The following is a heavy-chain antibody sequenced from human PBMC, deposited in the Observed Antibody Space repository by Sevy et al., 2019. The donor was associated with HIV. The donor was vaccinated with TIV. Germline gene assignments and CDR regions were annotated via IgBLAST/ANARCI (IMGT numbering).Heavy chain of an antibody. V-gene: IGHV3-30*02. CDR1: GFTFSTYG. CDR3: AKVLHIVVVPAAIDYYYGMDV. J-gene: IGHJ6*02. CDR2: IRFDGSIK. Sequence: GGSLRLSCAASGFTFSTYGMHWVRQAPGKGLEWVAFIRFDGSIKYYTDSVKGRLTIPRENSKNTLYLQMNSLRAEDTAVYFCAKVLHIVVVPAAIDYYYGMDVWGQGTTVTVSS. D-gene: IGHD2-2*01.